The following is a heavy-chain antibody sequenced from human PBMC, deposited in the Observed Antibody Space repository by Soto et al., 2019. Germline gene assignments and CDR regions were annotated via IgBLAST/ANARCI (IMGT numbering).Heavy chain of an antibody. CDR3: ARGRREYGGNPWALGYYYYGMDV. D-gene: IGHD2-15*01. CDR2: ISAYNGNT. V-gene: IGHV1-18*01. Sequence: QVQLVQSGAEVKKPGASVKVSCKASGYTFTSYGINWVRQAPGQGLEWMGWISAYNGNTNYAQKLQGRVTMTTDTSTSTAYMELRRLRSYDTAVYYCARGRREYGGNPWALGYYYYGMDVWGQGTTVTVSS. CDR1: GYTFTSYG. J-gene: IGHJ6*02.